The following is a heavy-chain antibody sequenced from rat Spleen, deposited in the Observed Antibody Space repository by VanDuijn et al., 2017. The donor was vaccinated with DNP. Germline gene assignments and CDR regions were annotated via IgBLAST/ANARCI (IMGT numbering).Heavy chain of an antibody. V-gene: IGHV1-43*01. Sequence: QVQLRQSGAEPAKPGSSVKISCKASGYTFTTYYISWIKQTTGQGLDYIGYINTGSGGTNYNEKFRGKATLTVDTSSSTAFMQLSSLTPDDSAVYYCARGSDGVWFVYWGQGTLVTVSS. CDR1: GYTFTTYY. J-gene: IGHJ3*01. CDR3: ARGSDGVWFVY. D-gene: IGHD4-3*01. CDR2: INTGSGGT.